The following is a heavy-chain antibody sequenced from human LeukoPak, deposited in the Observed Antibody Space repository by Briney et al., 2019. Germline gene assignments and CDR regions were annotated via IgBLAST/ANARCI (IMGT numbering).Heavy chain of an antibody. J-gene: IGHJ4*02. Sequence: GGSLRLSCAASGFTFSNAWMSWVRQAPGKGLEWVGRIKSKTDGGTTNYAAPVKGRFTISRDDSKNTLYLQMNSLKTEDTAVYYCTSITGSTYYFDYWGQGTLVTVSS. D-gene: IGHD1-7*01. CDR3: TSITGSTYYFDY. V-gene: IGHV3-15*01. CDR2: IKSKTDGGTT. CDR1: GFTFSNAW.